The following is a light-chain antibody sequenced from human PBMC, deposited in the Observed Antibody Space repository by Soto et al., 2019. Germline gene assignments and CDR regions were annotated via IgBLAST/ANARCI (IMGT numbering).Light chain of an antibody. J-gene: IGLJ2*01. CDR3: SSYTSSSTVV. Sequence: QSALTQPASVSGSPGKSITISCTGTSSDVGGYNYVSWYQQHPGKAPKLMIYDVSNRPSGVSNRFSGSKSGNTASLTISGLQAEDEADYSCSSYTSSSTVVFGGGTKLTVL. CDR2: DVS. V-gene: IGLV2-14*01. CDR1: SSDVGGYNY.